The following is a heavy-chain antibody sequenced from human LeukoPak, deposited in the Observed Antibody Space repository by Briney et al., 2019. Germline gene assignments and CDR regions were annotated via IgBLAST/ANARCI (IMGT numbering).Heavy chain of an antibody. Sequence: GGSLRLSCAASGFTFSSYAMSWVRQAPGKGLEWVSAIIGSGGSTYYADSVKGRFTISRDNSKNTLYLQMNSLRAEDTAVYYCANHFSSGGNYFDYWGQGTLVTVSS. CDR1: GFTFSSYA. CDR2: IIGSGGST. CDR3: ANHFSSGGNYFDY. J-gene: IGHJ4*02. V-gene: IGHV3-23*01. D-gene: IGHD6-19*01.